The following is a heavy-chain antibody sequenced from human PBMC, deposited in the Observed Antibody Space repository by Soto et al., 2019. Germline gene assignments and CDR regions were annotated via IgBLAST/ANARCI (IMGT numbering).Heavy chain of an antibody. Sequence: XVSLRLSCAACGFTFSSYCMSWVGQAPGKGLEWVANINQDGSEKYYVDSVKGRFTISRDNAKNSLYLQMNSLRAEDTAVYYCERVWRAAFDIWAQGTMVTVSS. CDR3: ERVWRAAFDI. D-gene: IGHD3-3*01. CDR1: GFTFSSYC. V-gene: IGHV3-7*03. CDR2: INQDGSEK. J-gene: IGHJ3*02.